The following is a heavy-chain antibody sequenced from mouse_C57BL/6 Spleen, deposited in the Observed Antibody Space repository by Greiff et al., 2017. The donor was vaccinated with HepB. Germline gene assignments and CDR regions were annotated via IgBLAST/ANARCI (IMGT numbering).Heavy chain of an antibody. J-gene: IGHJ2*01. D-gene: IGHD1-1*01. Sequence: VQLQQSGAELVKPGASVKISCKASGYAFSSYWMNWVKQRPGKGLEWIGQIYPGDGDTNYNGKFKGKATLTADKSSSTAYMQLSSLTSEDSAVYFCARSYYGSSYGGYWGQGTTLTVSS. CDR2: IYPGDGDT. CDR1: GYAFSSYW. V-gene: IGHV1-80*01. CDR3: ARSYYGSSYGGY.